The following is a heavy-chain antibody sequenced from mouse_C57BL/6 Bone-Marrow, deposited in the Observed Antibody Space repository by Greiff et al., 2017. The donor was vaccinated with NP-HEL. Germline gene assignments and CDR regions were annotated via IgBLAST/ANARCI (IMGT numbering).Heavy chain of an antibody. CDR2: ISDGGSYT. CDR1: GFTFSSYA. Sequence: EVKVEESGGGLVKPGGSLKLSCAASGFTFSSYAMSWVRQTPEKRLEWVATISDGGSYTYYPDNVKGRFTISRDNAKNNLYLQMSHLKSEDTAMYYCARGWLRRTYWGQGTSVTVSS. V-gene: IGHV5-4*03. CDR3: ARGWLRRTY. D-gene: IGHD2-2*01. J-gene: IGHJ4*01.